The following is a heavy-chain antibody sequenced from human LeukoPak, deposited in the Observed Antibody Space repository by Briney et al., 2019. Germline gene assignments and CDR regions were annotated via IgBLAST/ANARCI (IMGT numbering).Heavy chain of an antibody. Sequence: PGRSLRLSCAASGFTFSSYAMSWVRQAPGKGLEWVSAISGSGGSTYYADSVKGRFTISRDNSKNTLYLQMNSLRAEDTAVYYCAKDLPSTRIAARPDRGGGYWGQGTLVTVSS. D-gene: IGHD6-6*01. V-gene: IGHV3-23*01. CDR3: AKDLPSTRIAARPDRGGGY. CDR1: GFTFSSYA. CDR2: ISGSGGST. J-gene: IGHJ4*02.